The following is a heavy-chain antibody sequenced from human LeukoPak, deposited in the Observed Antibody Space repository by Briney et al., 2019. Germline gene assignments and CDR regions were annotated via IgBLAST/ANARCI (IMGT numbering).Heavy chain of an antibody. Sequence: SISSSSSYIYYADSVKGRFTISRDNAKHSLYLQMNSLRAEDTAVYYCARGNYYDSSGYSEYWGQGTLVTVSS. D-gene: IGHD3-22*01. J-gene: IGHJ4*02. CDR2: ISSSSSYI. CDR3: ARGNYYDSSGYSEY. V-gene: IGHV3-21*01.